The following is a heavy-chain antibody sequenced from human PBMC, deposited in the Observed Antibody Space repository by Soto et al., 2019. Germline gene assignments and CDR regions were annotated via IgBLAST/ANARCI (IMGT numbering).Heavy chain of an antibody. CDR1: SSAISSYY. CDR3: ARGGGYDSFDY. V-gene: IGHV4-59*07. J-gene: IGHJ4*02. Sequence: SDTLSLTCTVSSSAISSYYWSWIRQPPGKGLEWIGYIYYSGSTNYNPSLKSRVTMSIDRTRNQFSLKLSSVTAADMAVYYCARGGGYDSFDYWGQGVLVTVSS. CDR2: IYYSGST. D-gene: IGHD5-12*01.